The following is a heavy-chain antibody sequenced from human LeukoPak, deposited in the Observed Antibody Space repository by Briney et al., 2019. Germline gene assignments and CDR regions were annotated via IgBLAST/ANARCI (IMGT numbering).Heavy chain of an antibody. J-gene: IGHJ4*02. CDR3: AREGENTFDY. V-gene: IGHV4-59*11. Sequence: SETLSLTCTVSGGSISSHYWSWIRQPPGKGLEWIGYIYYSGSTNYNPSLKSRVTISVDTSKNQLSLKLSSVTAADTAVYYCAREGENTFDYWGQGTLVTVSS. CDR2: IYYSGST. CDR1: GGSISSHY.